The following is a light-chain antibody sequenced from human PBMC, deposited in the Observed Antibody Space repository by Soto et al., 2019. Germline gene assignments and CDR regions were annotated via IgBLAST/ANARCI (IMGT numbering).Light chain of an antibody. CDR2: GAS. CDR3: PQYGSSPLT. CDR1: ESVSDNY. Sequence: EIVLTQSPGTLSLSPGERATLSCRASESVSDNYLAWYQQRSGQAPRLVIYGASSRASAVPDRFSGSGSGAELHLTIRRLEPEDFAVYFRPQYGSSPLTFGGGTKVEIK. J-gene: IGKJ4*01. V-gene: IGKV3-20*01.